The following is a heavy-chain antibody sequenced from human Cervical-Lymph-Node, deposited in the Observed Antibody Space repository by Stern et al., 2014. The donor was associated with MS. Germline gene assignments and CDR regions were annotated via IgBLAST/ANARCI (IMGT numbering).Heavy chain of an antibody. V-gene: IGHV3-30*01. CDR3: ARGPEQGLVRELEY. J-gene: IGHJ4*02. D-gene: IGHD6-19*01. CDR2: FSYDGSDK. Sequence: VQLVESGGGVVQPGRSLRLSCAASGFTFSSYALHWVRQAPGKGLEWVALFSYDGSDKHYADSVKGRFTISRDNSKNTLYLQLDSLRPEDAAVYYCARGPEQGLVRELEYWGQGTLVTVSS. CDR1: GFTFSSYA.